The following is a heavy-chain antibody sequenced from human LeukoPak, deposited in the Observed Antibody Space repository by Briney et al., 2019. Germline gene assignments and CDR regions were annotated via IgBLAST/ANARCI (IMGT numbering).Heavy chain of an antibody. V-gene: IGHV4-34*08. CDR3: AAFWSGYKRRVWFDP. CDR1: GFIFSSYA. Sequence: GSLRLSCAASGFIFSSYALSWVRQAPGKGLEWIGEINHSGSTNYNPSLKSRVTISVDTSKNQFSLKLSSVTAADTAVYYCAAFWSGYKRRVWFDPWGQGTLVTVSS. J-gene: IGHJ5*02. CDR2: INHSGST. D-gene: IGHD3-3*01.